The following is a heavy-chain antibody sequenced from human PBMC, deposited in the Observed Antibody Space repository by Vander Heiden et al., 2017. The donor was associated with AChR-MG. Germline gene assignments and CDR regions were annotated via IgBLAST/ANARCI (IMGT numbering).Heavy chain of an antibody. CDR3: ARDLYYDILTGYYPGQFDY. D-gene: IGHD3-9*01. V-gene: IGHV3-7*01. Sequence: EVQLVESGGGLVQPGGSLRLSCAASGFTFSRYWMGWVRQAPGKGLEWVANIKQDGSEKYYVDSVKGRFTISRDNAKNSLYLQMNSLRAEDTAVYYCARDLYYDILTGYYPGQFDYWGQGTLVTVSS. CDR1: GFTFSRYW. CDR2: IKQDGSEK. J-gene: IGHJ4*02.